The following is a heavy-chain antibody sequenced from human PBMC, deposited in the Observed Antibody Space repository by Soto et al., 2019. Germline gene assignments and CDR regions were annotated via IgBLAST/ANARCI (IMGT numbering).Heavy chain of an antibody. Sequence: QITLKESGPTLVKPTQTLTLTCTFSGFSLNNVRESVGWLRQPPGKALEWLALIYWNDDKYYNPSLKSRLTITKDASKDQVVLTMTNMDPVDTATYHCAHERGCCGSRGVWGQGTLVTVSS. V-gene: IGHV2-5*01. CDR2: IYWNDDK. J-gene: IGHJ4*02. D-gene: IGHD2-15*01. CDR1: GFSLNNVRES. CDR3: AHERGCCGSRGV.